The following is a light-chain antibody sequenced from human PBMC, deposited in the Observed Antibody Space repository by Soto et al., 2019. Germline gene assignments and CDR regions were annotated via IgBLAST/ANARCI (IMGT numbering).Light chain of an antibody. CDR2: RNN. V-gene: IGLV1-47*01. CDR1: SSNIGSNY. CDR3: AAWYDSLSVLDV. J-gene: IGLJ1*01. Sequence: QSVLTQPPSASGTPGQRVTISCSGSSSNIGSNYVYWYQQLPGTAPKLLIYRNNQRPSGVPDRFSGSKSGTSASLAISGLRSEDEADYYCAAWYDSLSVLDVFGTGTKVTVL.